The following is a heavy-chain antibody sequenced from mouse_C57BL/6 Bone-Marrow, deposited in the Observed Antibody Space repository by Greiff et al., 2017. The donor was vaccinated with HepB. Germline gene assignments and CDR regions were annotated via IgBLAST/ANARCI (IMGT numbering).Heavy chain of an antibody. CDR2: LRNKANGYTT. D-gene: IGHD1-1*01. V-gene: IGHV7-3*01. CDR3: ARYLPITTVVEGYFDV. Sequence: EVMLVESGGGLVQPGGSLSLSCAASGFTFTDYYMSWVRQPPGKALEWMGFLRNKANGYTTEYSASVKGRFTISRDNSQSILYLQMNALRAEDSATYYCARYLPITTVVEGYFDVWGTGTTVTVSS. J-gene: IGHJ1*03. CDR1: GFTFTDYY.